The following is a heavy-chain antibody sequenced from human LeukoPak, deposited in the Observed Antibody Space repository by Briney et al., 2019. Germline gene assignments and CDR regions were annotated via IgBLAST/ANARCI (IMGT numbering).Heavy chain of an antibody. V-gene: IGHV4-59*01. J-gene: IGHJ6*03. D-gene: IGHD3-10*01. CDR3: AXXXXGYYGSGSYYNAGVYYMDV. CDR1: GGSISSYY. CDR2: IYYSGST. Sequence: SETLSLTCTVSGGSISSYYWSWIRQPPGKGLEWIGYIYYSGSTNYNPSLKSRVTISVDTSKNQFSLKLSSVTAADTAVYYCAXXXXGYYGSGSYYNAGVYYMDVWGKGTTVTISS.